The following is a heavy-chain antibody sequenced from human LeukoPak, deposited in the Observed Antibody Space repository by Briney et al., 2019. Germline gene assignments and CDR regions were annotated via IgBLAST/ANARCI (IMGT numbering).Heavy chain of an antibody. CDR3: ARQKTNYDYVWGSYPWFDP. D-gene: IGHD3-16*02. Sequence: SETLSLTCTVSGDSITTSSYYWGWIRQPPGKGLEWIGNIYYSGSTYYNPSLKSRVTISVDTSKNQFSLKLSSVTAADTAVYYCARQKTNYDYVWGSYPWFDPWGQGTLVTVSS. V-gene: IGHV4-39*01. CDR2: IYYSGST. CDR1: GDSITTSSYY. J-gene: IGHJ5*02.